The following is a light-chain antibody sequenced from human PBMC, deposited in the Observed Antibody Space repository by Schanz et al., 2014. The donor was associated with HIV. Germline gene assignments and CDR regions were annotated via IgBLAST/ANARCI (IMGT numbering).Light chain of an antibody. V-gene: IGKV3-20*01. CDR2: GTS. Sequence: ENVLTQSPGTLSVSPGERATLSCRASQVVSSSFLVWYQHKPGQAPRLLIHGTSSRATGIPDRFSGSGSGTDFTLTISRLEPEDFAVYYCQQYAALPQTFGQGTKLEI. CDR3: QQYAALPQT. CDR1: QVVSSSF. J-gene: IGKJ2*01.